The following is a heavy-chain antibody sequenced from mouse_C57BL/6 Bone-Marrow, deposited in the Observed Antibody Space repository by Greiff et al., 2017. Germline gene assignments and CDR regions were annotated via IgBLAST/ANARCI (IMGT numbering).Heavy chain of an antibody. J-gene: IGHJ4*01. CDR3: ASPLTTGYYYAMDY. Sequence: EVQGVESGGGLVQPGGSLKLSCAASGFTFSDYYMYWVRQTPEKRLEWVAYISNGGGSPYYPDTVQGRFTISRDNAKNTLYLQMSRLQSEDTAMYYCASPLTTGYYYAMDYWGQGTSVTGSS. CDR2: ISNGGGSP. V-gene: IGHV5-12*01. CDR1: GFTFSDYY. D-gene: IGHD1-1*01.